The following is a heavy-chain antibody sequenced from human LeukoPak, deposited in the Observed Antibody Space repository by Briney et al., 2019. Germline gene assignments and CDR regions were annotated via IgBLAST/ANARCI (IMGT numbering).Heavy chain of an antibody. J-gene: IGHJ6*02. CDR1: GGSISSYY. CDR2: IYTSGST. V-gene: IGHV4-4*07. D-gene: IGHD3-10*01. CDR3: ARSPYGYYGSGGYYYYGMDV. Sequence: KPSETLSLTCTVSGGSISSYYWSWIRQPAGKGLEWIGRIYTSGSTNYNPSLKGRVTMSVDTSKNQFSLKLSSVTAADTAVYYCARSPYGYYGSGGYYYYGMDVWGQGTTVTVSS.